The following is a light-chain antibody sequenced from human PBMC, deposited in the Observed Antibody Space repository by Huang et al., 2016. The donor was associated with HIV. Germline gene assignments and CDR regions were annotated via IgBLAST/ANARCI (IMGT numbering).Light chain of an antibody. V-gene: IGKV1-NL1*01. J-gene: IGKJ1*01. Sequence: DIKMTQSPSSLSASVADRVTITCRASQGISNSLAWFQQKTGKTPRLLVSGASKLESGVPSRFSGSVSGTDYTLTISSLQPEDFATYYCQQYFSALWTFGQGTKV. CDR2: GAS. CDR1: QGISNS. CDR3: QQYFSALWT.